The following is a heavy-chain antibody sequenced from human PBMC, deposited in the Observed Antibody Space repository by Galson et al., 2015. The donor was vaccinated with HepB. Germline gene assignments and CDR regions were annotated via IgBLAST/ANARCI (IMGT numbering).Heavy chain of an antibody. CDR1: GYSFSSYY. D-gene: IGHD3-3*01. V-gene: IGHV1-46*03. CDR3: AGESGSSSRYFDY. Sequence: SVKVSCKASGYSFSSYYIHWVRQVPGQGLEWMGIINPTGGSTTYTRKFQGRVTMTRDRSAGTVYMELSSLRSEDTAVYYCAGESGSSSRYFDYWGQGTLVTVSS. J-gene: IGHJ4*02. CDR2: INPTGGST.